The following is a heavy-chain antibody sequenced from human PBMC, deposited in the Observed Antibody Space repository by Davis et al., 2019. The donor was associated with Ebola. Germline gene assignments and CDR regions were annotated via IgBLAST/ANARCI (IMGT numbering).Heavy chain of an antibody. Sequence: PSETLSLTCAVSGGSISSGNWWSWVRQPPGKGLEWIGEIYHTGSSKYNPSLKSRVTISIDTSRNQFSLSLSSVTAADTAMYYCARAGSVYPNSYGLDVWGKGTMVTVSS. J-gene: IGHJ6*04. CDR3: ARAGSVYPNSYGLDV. D-gene: IGHD5/OR15-5a*01. V-gene: IGHV4-4*02. CDR1: GGSISSGNW. CDR2: IYHTGSS.